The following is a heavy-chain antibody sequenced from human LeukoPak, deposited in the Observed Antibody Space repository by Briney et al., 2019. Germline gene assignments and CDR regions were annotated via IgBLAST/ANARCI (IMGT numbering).Heavy chain of an antibody. CDR2: ISSSGLTI. V-gene: IGHV3-11*01. CDR3: ARHNSGSYWGYFDY. Sequence: GGSLRLFCAASGFIFSDYYMSWIRQAPGKGLEWVSYISSSGLTIHYADSVRGRFTISRDNAKNSLYLQMNSLRAEDTAVYFCARHNSGSYWGYFDYWGQGTLVTVSS. D-gene: IGHD1-26*01. CDR1: GFIFSDYY. J-gene: IGHJ4*02.